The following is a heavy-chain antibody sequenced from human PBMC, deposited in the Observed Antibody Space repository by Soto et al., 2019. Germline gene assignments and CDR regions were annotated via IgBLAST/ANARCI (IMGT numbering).Heavy chain of an antibody. CDR1: GFTFSSDW. J-gene: IGHJ3*02. Sequence: GGSLRLSCAASGFTFSSDWMHWVRQAPGKGLVWVSRINTDGSGTTYADSVKGRFTISRDNAKNMVYLQMNSLRAEDTAVYYCARESGYCSRTSCYSDAFDIWGQGTMVTVSS. D-gene: IGHD2-2*01. V-gene: IGHV3-74*01. CDR2: INTDGSGT. CDR3: ARESGYCSRTSCYSDAFDI.